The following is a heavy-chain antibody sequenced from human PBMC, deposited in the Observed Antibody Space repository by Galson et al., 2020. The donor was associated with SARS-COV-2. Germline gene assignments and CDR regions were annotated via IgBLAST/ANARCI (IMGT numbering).Heavy chain of an antibody. J-gene: IGHJ4*02. D-gene: IGHD5-18*01. Sequence: GGSLRLSCAASGFTFSSYGMHWVRQAPGKGLEWVAVIWYDGSNKYYADSVKGRFTISRDNSKNTLYLQMNSLRAEDTAVYYCAKGGYSYGYVVYYFDYWGQGTLVTGSA. V-gene: IGHV3-33*06. CDR2: IWYDGSNK. CDR3: AKGGYSYGYVVYYFDY. CDR1: GFTFSSYG.